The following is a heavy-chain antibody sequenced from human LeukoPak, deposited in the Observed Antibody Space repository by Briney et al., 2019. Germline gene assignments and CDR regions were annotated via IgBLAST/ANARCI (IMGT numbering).Heavy chain of an antibody. Sequence: PGGSLRLSCAASGFTFSSYAMSWVRQAPGKGLEWVSGISGSGGSTYYVDSVKGRFTISRDIFKNTLYLQMNSLRAEDTAVYYCAKHRENYADSSFDDYWGQGTLVTVSS. CDR1: GFTFSSYA. CDR2: ISGSGGST. J-gene: IGHJ4*02. D-gene: IGHD4-17*01. V-gene: IGHV3-23*01. CDR3: AKHRENYADSSFDDY.